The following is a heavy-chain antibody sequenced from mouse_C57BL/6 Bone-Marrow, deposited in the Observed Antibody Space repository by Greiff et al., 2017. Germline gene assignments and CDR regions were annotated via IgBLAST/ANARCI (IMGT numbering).Heavy chain of an antibody. V-gene: IGHV3-6*01. CDR3: AKGLHFDY. J-gene: IGHJ2*01. CDR2: ISYDGSN. Sequence: ESGPGLVKPSQSLSLTCSVSGYSITSGYFWNWLRPFPGNILEWMGYISYDGSNNYNPSLNNRISITSDTSKNQFFLKLNSVTTEETATFYYAKGLHFDYWGQGTTRTVSS. D-gene: IGHD3-3*01. CDR1: GYSITSGYF.